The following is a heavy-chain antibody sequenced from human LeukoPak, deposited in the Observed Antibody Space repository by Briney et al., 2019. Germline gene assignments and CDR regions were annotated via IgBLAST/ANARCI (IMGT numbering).Heavy chain of an antibody. J-gene: IGHJ4*02. Sequence: GGSLRLSCAASGFTVSSNFMSWVRQAPGKGLQWVSIIYSGGCTDYADSVRGRFSVSRDSSKNTLSLQMNSLRADDTAVYYCARGSGSGWPLDFWGQGTLVTVSS. CDR1: GFTVSSNF. V-gene: IGHV3-53*01. CDR3: ARGSGSGWPLDF. D-gene: IGHD6-19*01. CDR2: IYSGGCT.